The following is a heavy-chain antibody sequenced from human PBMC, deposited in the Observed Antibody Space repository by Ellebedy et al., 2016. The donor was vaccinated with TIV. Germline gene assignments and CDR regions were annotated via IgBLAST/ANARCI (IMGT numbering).Heavy chain of an antibody. CDR1: GGSITSYF. J-gene: IGHJ4*02. CDR3: ARGRDHLPN. V-gene: IGHV4-59*01. Sequence: MPSETLSLTCSVYGGSITSYFWTWIRQPPGKGLEWIAYRHHLGEIGYNPSLNSRVTISLDTSRNQFSLTMNSVTASDTAVYYCARGRDHLPNWGQGTLVTVSS. D-gene: IGHD1-14*01. CDR2: RHHLGEI.